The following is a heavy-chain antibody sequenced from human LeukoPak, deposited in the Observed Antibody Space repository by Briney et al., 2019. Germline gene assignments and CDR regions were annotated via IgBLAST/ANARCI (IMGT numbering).Heavy chain of an antibody. J-gene: IGHJ5*02. CDR2: INHSGST. Sequence: SETLSLTCAVYGGSFSGYYWSWIRQPPGKGLEWIGEINHSGSTNYNPSLKSRVTISVDTSKNQFSLKLSFVTAADTAVYYCARGLGEQEPTTVINPNWFDPWGQGTLVTVSS. CDR1: GGSFSGYY. V-gene: IGHV4-34*01. D-gene: IGHD4-4*01. CDR3: ARGLGEQEPTTVINPNWFDP.